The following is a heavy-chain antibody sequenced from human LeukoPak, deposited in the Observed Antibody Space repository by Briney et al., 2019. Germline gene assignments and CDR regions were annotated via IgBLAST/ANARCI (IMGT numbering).Heavy chain of an antibody. Sequence: SETLSLTCTVSGGSVISSSFYWAWIRRPPGKGLEWIGSLHYSGTNYYNPSLKSRVTIFADTSKNQFSLKVSSVTAADTAVYYCARYCGDDCYSSHFDYWGQGTLVTVSS. CDR2: LHYSGTN. CDR1: GGSVISSSFY. V-gene: IGHV4-39*01. CDR3: ARYCGDDCYSSHFDY. J-gene: IGHJ4*02. D-gene: IGHD2-21*02.